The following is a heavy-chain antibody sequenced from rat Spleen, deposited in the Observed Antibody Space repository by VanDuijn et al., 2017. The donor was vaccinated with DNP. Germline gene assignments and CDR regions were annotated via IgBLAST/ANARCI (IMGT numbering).Heavy chain of an antibody. CDR2: TRTGGNT. V-gene: IGHV2-19*01. Sequence: QVQLKESGPGLVQPSQTLSLSCSVSGFSLTDYHVPWVRQPPGKGLEWMGRTRTGGNTDYNSALKSRLSISRDTSKSQVFLTMNSLQTEDTAIYFCTRGYNSYLNWFAYWGQGTLVTVSS. CDR3: TRGYNSYLNWFAY. CDR1: GFSLTDYH. J-gene: IGHJ3*01. D-gene: IGHD1-8*01.